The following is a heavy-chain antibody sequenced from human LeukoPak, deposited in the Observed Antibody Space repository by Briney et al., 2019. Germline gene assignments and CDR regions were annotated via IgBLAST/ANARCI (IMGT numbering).Heavy chain of an antibody. CDR3: AKGVYTWYYFDY. J-gene: IGHJ4*02. V-gene: IGHV3-23*01. CDR1: GFTFSSYA. D-gene: IGHD3-16*01. Sequence: GGSLRLSCAASGFTFSSYAMSWVRQAPGKGLEWVSAISGSGGSTYYTDSVKGRFTISRDNSENTLYLQMNSLRAEDTAVYYCAKGVYTWYYFDYWGQGTLVTVSS. CDR2: ISGSGGST.